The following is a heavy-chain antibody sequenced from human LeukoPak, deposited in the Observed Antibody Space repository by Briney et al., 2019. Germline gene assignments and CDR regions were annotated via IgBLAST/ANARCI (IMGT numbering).Heavy chain of an antibody. Sequence: SETLSLTCTVSGGSISSGGYYWSWIRQHPGKGLEWIGYIYYSGNTYYSPSLKSRLTISIETSKNQFSLKLRSVTAADTAVYYCARGQDDYSSFYTWFDPWGQGTVVTVSS. CDR3: ARGQDDYSSFYTWFDP. CDR1: GGSISSGGYY. D-gene: IGHD4-11*01. J-gene: IGHJ5*02. V-gene: IGHV4-31*03. CDR2: IYYSGNT.